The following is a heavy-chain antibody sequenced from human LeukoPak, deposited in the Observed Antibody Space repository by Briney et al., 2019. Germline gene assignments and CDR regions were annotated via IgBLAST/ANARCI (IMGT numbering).Heavy chain of an antibody. CDR3: VRGGAARGRFEK. Sequence: PGGSLRLSCAASGFPFDVQTMSWVRQAPGKGLDWVASMREDGTIIHYVDSLKGRFTISRDNPKNSLYLQMNSLRAEDTAVYYCVRGGAARGRFEKWGRGTLVTVSS. J-gene: IGHJ4*02. CDR1: GFPFDVQT. V-gene: IGHV3-7*01. CDR2: MREDGTII. D-gene: IGHD6-25*01.